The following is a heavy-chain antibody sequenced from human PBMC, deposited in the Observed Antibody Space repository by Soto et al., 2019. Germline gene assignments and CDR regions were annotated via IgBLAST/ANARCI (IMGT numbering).Heavy chain of an antibody. CDR3: GRGFDGGYTYAYDN. D-gene: IGHD5-18*01. CDR2: IHYTGST. CDR1: GVSIKSGGYY. J-gene: IGHJ4*02. V-gene: IGHV4-31*03. Sequence: QVQLQESGPGLVKPSLTLSLTCSVSGVSIKSGGYYWTWIRQRPGKGLEWIAYIHYTGSTNYNPSLKSRLTDSLDTYKNLFSLNLKSVTAADTAVYFCGRGFDGGYTYAYDNWGQGTLVTVSS.